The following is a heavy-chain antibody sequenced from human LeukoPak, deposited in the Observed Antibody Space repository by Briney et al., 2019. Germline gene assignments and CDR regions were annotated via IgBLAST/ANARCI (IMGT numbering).Heavy chain of an antibody. V-gene: IGHV1-2*02. CDR3: GRDFRDSLHY. D-gene: IGHD2-21*02. J-gene: IGHJ4*02. Sequence: ASVTVSCKASGYTFTGYYMHWVRQAPGQGLEWMGWINPDSGGTNFAQKFQGRVTMTRDTSISTAYMELSRLRSDDTAVYYCGRDFRDSLHYWGQATLVTASS. CDR2: INPDSGGT. CDR1: GYTFTGYY.